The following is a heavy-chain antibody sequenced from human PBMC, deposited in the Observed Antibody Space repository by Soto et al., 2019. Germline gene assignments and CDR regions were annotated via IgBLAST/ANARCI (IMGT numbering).Heavy chain of an antibody. J-gene: IGHJ5*02. V-gene: IGHV4-30-2*01. CDR3: AKDVTMVRGVTWFDP. D-gene: IGHD3-10*01. CDR2: IYHSGST. Sequence: SETLSLTCAVSGGSISSGGYSWSWIRQPPGKGLEWIGYIYHSGSTYYNPSLKSRVTISVDRSKNQFSLNLSSVTAEDTAVYYCAKDVTMVRGVTWFDPWGQGTLVTVSS. CDR1: GGSISSGGYS.